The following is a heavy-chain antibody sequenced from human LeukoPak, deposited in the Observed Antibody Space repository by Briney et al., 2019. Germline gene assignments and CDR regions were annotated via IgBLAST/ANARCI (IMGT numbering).Heavy chain of an antibody. CDR1: GGSFSGYY. Sequence: SETLSLTCAVYGGSFSGYYWNWIRQPPGKGLEWIGEINHSGSTNYNPSLKSRVTISVDTSKNQFSLKLSSVTAADTAVYYCAAGSGYYYRHAFDIWGQGTMVTVSS. CDR2: INHSGST. D-gene: IGHD3-22*01. CDR3: AAGSGYYYRHAFDI. V-gene: IGHV4-34*01. J-gene: IGHJ3*02.